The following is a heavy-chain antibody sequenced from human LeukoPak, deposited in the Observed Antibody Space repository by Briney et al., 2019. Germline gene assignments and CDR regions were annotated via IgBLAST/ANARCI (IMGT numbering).Heavy chain of an antibody. J-gene: IGHJ3*02. Sequence: GGSLRLSCAASGFTFNSYGMHWVRQVPGKGLEGVALISYDGSNKHYADSVKGRFTISRDNSKNTLYLQMNSLRAEDTAVYYCAKPARTDAFDIWGQGTMITVSS. CDR3: AKPARTDAFDI. D-gene: IGHD1-14*01. CDR1: GFTFNSYG. V-gene: IGHV3-30*18. CDR2: ISYDGSNK.